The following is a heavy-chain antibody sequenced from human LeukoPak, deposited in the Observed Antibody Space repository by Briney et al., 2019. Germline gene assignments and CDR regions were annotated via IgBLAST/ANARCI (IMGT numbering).Heavy chain of an antibody. D-gene: IGHD6-19*01. V-gene: IGHV3-30-3*01. CDR1: GFTFSSYA. Sequence: QAGGSLRLSCAASGFTFSSYAMHWVRQAPGKGLEWVAVISYDGSNKYYADSVKGRFTISRDNSKNTLYLQMNSLRAEDTAVYYCARGVSSGWWNGYYFDYWGQGTLVTVSS. J-gene: IGHJ4*02. CDR3: ARGVSSGWWNGYYFDY. CDR2: ISYDGSNK.